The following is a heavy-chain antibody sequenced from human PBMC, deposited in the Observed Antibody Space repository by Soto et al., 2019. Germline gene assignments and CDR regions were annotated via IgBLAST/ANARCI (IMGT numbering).Heavy chain of an antibody. V-gene: IGHV3-23*01. CDR2: ISDSGTT. Sequence: PGGSLRLSCAASGFTFRTYAMSWVRQAPGKGLEWVSTISDSGTTYYANSVKGRFTISRGNSRNTLDLQMNSLRVEDTAVYYCAKGGEGSCSRTSCLYFSDSWGQGTLVTVSS. J-gene: IGHJ5*02. D-gene: IGHD2-2*01. CDR1: GFTFRTYA. CDR3: AKGGEGSCSRTSCLYFSDS.